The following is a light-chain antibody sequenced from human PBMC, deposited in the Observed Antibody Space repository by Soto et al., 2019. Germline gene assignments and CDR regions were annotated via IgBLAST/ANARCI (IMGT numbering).Light chain of an antibody. J-gene: IGLJ1*01. V-gene: IGLV2-14*01. CDR3: SSFSVASPL. Sequence: VLTQPASMSGSPGQSVTISCAGTSNDIGGYNYVSWYQHHPGTAPKLIIYDVSSRPSGVSHRFSGSKSGNTASLTISGLQAEDEADYYCSSFSVASPLFGTGTKVTVL. CDR1: SNDIGGYNY. CDR2: DVS.